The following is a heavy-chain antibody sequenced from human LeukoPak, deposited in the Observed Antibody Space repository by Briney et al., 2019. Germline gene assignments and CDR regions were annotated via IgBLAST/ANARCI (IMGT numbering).Heavy chain of an antibody. CDR3: AREGTMVRGVIRYYYYGMDV. Sequence: PAETLSLTCTVSGGSISSYYWSWIRQPPGKGLEWIGYIYYGGSTNYTPSLKRRVTISVDTSKNQFSLKLSSVTAADTAVYYCAREGTMVRGVIRYYYYGMDVWGQGTTVTVSS. D-gene: IGHD3-10*01. CDR1: GGSISSYY. V-gene: IGHV4-59*01. J-gene: IGHJ6*02. CDR2: IYYGGST.